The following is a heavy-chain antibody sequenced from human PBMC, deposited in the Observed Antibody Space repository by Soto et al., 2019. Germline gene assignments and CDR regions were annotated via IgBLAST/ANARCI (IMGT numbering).Heavy chain of an antibody. CDR1: GGTFSSYA. D-gene: IGHD3-22*01. Sequence: SVKVSCKASGGTFSSYAISWVRRAPGQGLEWMGGIIPIFGTANYAQKFQGRVTITADESTSTAYMELSSLRSEDTAVYYCARDEMYYYDSSGYYNYWGQGTLVTVSS. CDR3: ARDEMYYYDSSGYYNY. J-gene: IGHJ4*02. CDR2: IIPIFGTA. V-gene: IGHV1-69*13.